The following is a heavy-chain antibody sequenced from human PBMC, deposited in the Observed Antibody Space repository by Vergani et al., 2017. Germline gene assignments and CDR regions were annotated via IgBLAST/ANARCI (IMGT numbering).Heavy chain of an antibody. CDR1: GYSFTTYW. J-gene: IGHJ4*02. Sequence: EVQLVQSGAEVKKPGESLKISCKGSGYSFTTYWIGWVRQMPGNGLERMGCICPGDSDTRYSPSFQGQVPISADNSLRTAYLQWSGLKASDTAMYYCARLPKTSGIAPAGHGWYSDYWGEGTLVTVSS. CDR2: ICPGDSDT. CDR3: ARLPKTSGIAPAGHGWYSDY. D-gene: IGHD6-13*01. V-gene: IGHV5-51*01.